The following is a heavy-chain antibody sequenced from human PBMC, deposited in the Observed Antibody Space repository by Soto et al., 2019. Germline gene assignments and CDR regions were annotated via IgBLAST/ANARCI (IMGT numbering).Heavy chain of an antibody. J-gene: IGHJ6*02. D-gene: IGHD2-2*01. CDR2: IYSDGST. V-gene: IGHV3-66*01. CDR1: GFTVNSNY. CDR3: ARDSGRDIVLVPAAPIYYSGMDV. Sequence: PGGSLRLSCAASGFTVNSNYMSWVRQAPGKGLEWVSVIYSDGSTYYADSVKGRFIISRDNSNNTLYFQMNSLRAEDTAVYYCARDSGRDIVLVPAAPIYYSGMDVWGQGTTVTVSS.